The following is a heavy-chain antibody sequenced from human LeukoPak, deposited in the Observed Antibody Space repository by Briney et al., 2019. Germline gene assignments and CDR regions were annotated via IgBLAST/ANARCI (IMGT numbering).Heavy chain of an antibody. Sequence: GASVKVSCKASGYTFTSYGISWVRPATGQGLEWMGWISAYNGNTNYTQKLQCRVTMTTDTSTSTAYMELRSLRSDDTAVYYCARAYYSPFDYWGQGTLVTVSS. D-gene: IGHD1-26*01. CDR2: ISAYNGNT. J-gene: IGHJ4*02. CDR1: GYTFTSYG. CDR3: ARAYYSPFDY. V-gene: IGHV1-18*01.